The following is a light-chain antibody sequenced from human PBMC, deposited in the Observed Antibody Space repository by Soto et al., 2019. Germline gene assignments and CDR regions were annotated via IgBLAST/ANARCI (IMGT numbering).Light chain of an antibody. Sequence: IQMTRSRSTLSASVRDRVTIPCRDSQSLSSWLPWYPQRPGKAPKLLIYDASSLESGAPSRSSGSGSGTEFTITISTLQPDDFAPSYCQQYNGYSTWTFGQGTKVDIK. CDR2: DAS. J-gene: IGKJ1*01. V-gene: IGKV1-5*01. CDR1: QSLSSW. CDR3: QQYNGYSTWT.